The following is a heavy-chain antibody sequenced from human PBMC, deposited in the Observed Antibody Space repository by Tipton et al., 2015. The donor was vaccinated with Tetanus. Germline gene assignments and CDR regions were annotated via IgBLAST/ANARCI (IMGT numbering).Heavy chain of an antibody. D-gene: IGHD2/OR15-2a*01. V-gene: IGHV4-61*01. Sequence: TLSLTCTVSGGSVSSGSYYWSWIRQPPGKGLEWIGYIYYSGYTNYNPSLKSRVTISVDTSKNQFSLRLSSVTAADTAVYYCARALSNYYSLDVWGQGTTVTVSS. CDR1: GGSVSSGSYY. J-gene: IGHJ6*02. CDR2: IYYSGYT. CDR3: ARALSNYYSLDV.